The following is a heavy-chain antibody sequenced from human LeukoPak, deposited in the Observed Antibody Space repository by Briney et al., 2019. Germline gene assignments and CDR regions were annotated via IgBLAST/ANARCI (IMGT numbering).Heavy chain of an antibody. Sequence: PGGSLRLSCAASGFTFSSDWMSWVPQAPGKGLECVANIKQDGSEKYYVDSVQGRFTISRDNATNSLYLQMNSLRAEDTAVYYCARDPYGDPDYYYYMHVWGKGTTVTVSS. J-gene: IGHJ6*03. V-gene: IGHV3-7*01. CDR3: ARDPYGDPDYYYYMHV. CDR2: IKQDGSEK. CDR1: GFTFSSDW. D-gene: IGHD4-17*01.